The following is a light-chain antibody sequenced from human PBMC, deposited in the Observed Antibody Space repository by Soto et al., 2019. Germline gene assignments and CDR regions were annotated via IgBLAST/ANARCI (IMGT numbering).Light chain of an antibody. CDR2: EVS. CDR1: SSDVGSYNL. CDR3: CSYAGSSTYV. J-gene: IGLJ1*01. Sequence: QSVLTQPASWSGSPGQSITISCTRTSSDVGSYNLVSWYQQHPGKAPKLMIYEVSKRPSGVSNRFSGSKSGNTASLTISGLQAEDEADYYCCSYAGSSTYVFGTGTKVTVL. V-gene: IGLV2-23*02.